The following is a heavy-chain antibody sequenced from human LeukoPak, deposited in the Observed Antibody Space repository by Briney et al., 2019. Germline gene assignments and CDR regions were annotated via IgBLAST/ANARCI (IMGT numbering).Heavy chain of an antibody. D-gene: IGHD6-19*01. CDR1: GGSFSGYY. Sequence: SETLSLTCAVYGGSFSGYYWTWIRQPPGKGLEWIGEINPSGSTNYNPSLKSRVTISLDTSKNQFSLKLSSVTAADTAVYYCARGPARYSSVWGQGTLVTVSS. CDR3: ARGPARYSSV. J-gene: IGHJ4*02. CDR2: INPSGST. V-gene: IGHV4-34*01.